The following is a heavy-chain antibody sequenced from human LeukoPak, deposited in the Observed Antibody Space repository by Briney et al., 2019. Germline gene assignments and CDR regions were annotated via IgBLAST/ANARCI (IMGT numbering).Heavy chain of an antibody. J-gene: IGHJ3*02. CDR3: AKTTGGWFVDAFDI. CDR2: IRYDGTNK. CDR1: GFTFSRYG. Sequence: GGSLRLSCVASGFTFSRYGMDWVRQAPGKGLEWVAFIRYDGTNKYYAGSVKGRFTISRDNSKNTLCLQMNSLRAEDTAVYYCAKTTGGWFVDAFDIWGQGTMVTVSS. V-gene: IGHV3-30*02. D-gene: IGHD3-10*01.